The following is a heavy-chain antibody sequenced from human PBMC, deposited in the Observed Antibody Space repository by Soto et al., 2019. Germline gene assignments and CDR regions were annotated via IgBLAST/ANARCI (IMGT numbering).Heavy chain of an antibody. J-gene: IGHJ5*02. CDR1: GFTFDDYA. D-gene: IGHD3-9*01. CDR3: AKGGFDWPPLGFDP. V-gene: IGHV3-9*01. Sequence: PGGSLRLSCAASGFTFDDYAMHWVRQAPGKGLEWVSGISWNSGSIGYADSVKGRFTISRDNAKNSLYLQMNSLGAEDTALYYCAKGGFDWPPLGFDPWGQGTLVTVSS. CDR2: ISWNSGSI.